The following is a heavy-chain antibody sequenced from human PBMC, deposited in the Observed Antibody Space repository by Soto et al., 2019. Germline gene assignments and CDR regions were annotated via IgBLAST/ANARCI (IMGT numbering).Heavy chain of an antibody. V-gene: IGHV3-23*01. Sequence: GGSLRLSCAASGFTFSSYAMRWVRQAPGKGLEWVSAISGSGGSTYYADYVKGRFTISRDNSKNTLYLQMKSLSAEYTVVFYFAKVVCTSLPPIPLAYWGQGTQVTVS. CDR3: AKVVCTSLPPIPLAY. CDR2: ISGSGGST. J-gene: IGHJ4*02. D-gene: IGHD2-2*02. CDR1: GFTFSSYA.